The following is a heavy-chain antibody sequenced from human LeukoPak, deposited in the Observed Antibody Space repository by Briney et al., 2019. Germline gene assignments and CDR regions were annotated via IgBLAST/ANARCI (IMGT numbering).Heavy chain of an antibody. CDR1: GFTFSSYA. D-gene: IGHD2-2*02. CDR2: ISGSGGST. Sequence: GGSLRLSCAASGFTFSSYATSWVRQAPGKGLEWVSAISGSGGSTYYADSVKGRFTISRDNSKNTLYLQMNSLRAEDTAVYYCAKDPEDIVVVPAAIPDYWGQGTLVTVSS. J-gene: IGHJ4*02. V-gene: IGHV3-23*01. CDR3: AKDPEDIVVVPAAIPDY.